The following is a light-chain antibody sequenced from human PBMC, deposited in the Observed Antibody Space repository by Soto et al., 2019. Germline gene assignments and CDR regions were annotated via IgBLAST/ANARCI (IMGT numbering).Light chain of an antibody. CDR2: SDH. Sequence: QSVLTQPPSASGTPGQRVTISCSGSSSNIGSNTVNWYQQLPGTAPKLLIYSDHQRPSGVPDRFSGPKSGTSASLVITGLQSEDEADYYCAAWDDSLNGVVFGGGTKLTVL. J-gene: IGLJ2*01. V-gene: IGLV1-44*01. CDR3: AAWDDSLNGVV. CDR1: SSNIGSNT.